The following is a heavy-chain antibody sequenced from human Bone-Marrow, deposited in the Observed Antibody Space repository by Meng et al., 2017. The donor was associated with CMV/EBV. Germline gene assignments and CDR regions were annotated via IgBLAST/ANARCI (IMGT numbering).Heavy chain of an antibody. CDR2: INHSGST. V-gene: IGHV4-34*01. CDR3: ARGAGVVPAAKRGGGFDY. D-gene: IGHD2-2*01. Sequence: SETLSLTCAVYGGSFSGYYWSWIRQPPGKGPEWIGEINHSGSTNYNPSLKSRVTISVDTSKNQFSLKLSSVTAADTAVYYCARGAGVVPAAKRGGGFDYWGQGTLVTVSS. CDR1: GGSFSGYY. J-gene: IGHJ4*02.